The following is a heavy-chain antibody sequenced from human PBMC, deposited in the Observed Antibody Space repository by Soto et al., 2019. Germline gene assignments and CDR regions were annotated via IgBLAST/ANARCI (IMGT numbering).Heavy chain of an antibody. CDR3: ARQSYDNSGYYYVDY. Sequence: QLHLQESGPGLVKPSETLSLTCTVSGDSITSSNKYWGWARQPPGKGLEWIGSTYYRGSAYYSPSLKSRVTISIDSSENQLSLKLSSVTAADTAVYYCARQSYDNSGYYYVDYWGQGTLVTVSS. D-gene: IGHD3-22*01. V-gene: IGHV4-39*01. J-gene: IGHJ4*02. CDR1: GDSITSSNKY. CDR2: TYYRGSA.